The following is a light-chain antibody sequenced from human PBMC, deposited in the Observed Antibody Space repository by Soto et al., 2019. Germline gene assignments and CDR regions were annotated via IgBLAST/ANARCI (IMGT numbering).Light chain of an antibody. CDR2: DVT. CDR3: CSYAGSYTLV. V-gene: IGLV2-11*01. J-gene: IGLJ2*01. CDR1: SSDVGGYNY. Sequence: QSALTQPRSVSGSPGQSVTISCTGTSSDVGGYNYVSWYQQHPGKAPTVMIYDVTKRPSGVPDRFSGSKSGNTASLTISGLQAGDEADYYCCSYAGSYTLVFGGGTQLTVL.